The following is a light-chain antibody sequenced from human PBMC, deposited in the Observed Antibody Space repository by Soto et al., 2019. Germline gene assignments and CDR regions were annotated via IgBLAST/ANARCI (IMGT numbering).Light chain of an antibody. CDR2: RAS. Sequence: TQSPATLAASPGEGATLSCRASQSVRDNLAWYQQKPGQAPRLLIYRASTRATGVPARFSGSGSGTEFTLTINSLQSEDFAVYYCQPYNNWPLTFGGGTKVDIK. CDR1: QSVRDN. CDR3: QPYNNWPLT. V-gene: IGKV3-15*01. J-gene: IGKJ4*01.